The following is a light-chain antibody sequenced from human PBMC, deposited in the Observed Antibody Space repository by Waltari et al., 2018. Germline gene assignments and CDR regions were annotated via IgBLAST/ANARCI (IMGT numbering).Light chain of an antibody. CDR2: STN. CDR1: SGSVSTSYY. J-gene: IGLJ3*02. V-gene: IGLV8-61*01. Sequence: QTVVTQEPSFSVSPGGTITLTCGLNSGSVSTSYYPSWYQQTPGQAPRTRIYSTNTPSSGGAGRFAGSSLGIRAALTITGAQADDESDYHCVLYMGSGISVFGGGTKLTVL. CDR3: VLYMGSGISV.